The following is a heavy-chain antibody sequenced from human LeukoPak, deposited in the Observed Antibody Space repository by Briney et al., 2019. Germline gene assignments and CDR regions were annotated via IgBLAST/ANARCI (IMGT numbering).Heavy chain of an antibody. CDR1: GFTFSSYG. D-gene: IGHD2-15*01. J-gene: IGHJ4*02. CDR2: ILSDGSKE. Sequence: PGGSLRLSCAASGFTFSSYGMHWVRQAPGKGLEWVAVILSDGSKEFYTDSVKGRFTISRDNSKNTLYLQMNSLRAEDTAVYYCVRADGRPDNGLDYWGQGTLVTVSS. CDR3: VRADGRPDNGLDY. V-gene: IGHV3-33*01.